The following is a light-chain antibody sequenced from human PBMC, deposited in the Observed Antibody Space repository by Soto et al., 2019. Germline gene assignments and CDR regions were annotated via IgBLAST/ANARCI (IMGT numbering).Light chain of an antibody. CDR1: QSVSSAY. V-gene: IGKV3-20*01. J-gene: IGKJ1*01. Sequence: EIVLTQSPGTLSLSPGERATLSCRASQSVSSAYLAWYQQKPGQAPRLLSYDVSSRATGIPDRFSGSGSGTDLTLTVSRLEPEHFAVYYCQQYGSSPETFGQGTKVEIK. CDR3: QQYGSSPET. CDR2: DVS.